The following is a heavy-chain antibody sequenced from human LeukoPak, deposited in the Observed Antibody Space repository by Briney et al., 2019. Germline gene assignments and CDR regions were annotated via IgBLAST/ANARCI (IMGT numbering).Heavy chain of an antibody. CDR2: INWNSDSI. CDR3: ARDRWGYSYGGD. D-gene: IGHD5-18*01. CDR1: GFTFDDYA. V-gene: IGHV3-9*01. J-gene: IGHJ4*02. Sequence: GGSLRLSCAVSGFTFDDYAMHWVRQVPGKGLEWVSGINWNSDSIGYADSVKGRFTTSRDNAKNSLYLQMNSLRAEDTAVYYCARDRWGYSYGGDWGQGTLVTVSS.